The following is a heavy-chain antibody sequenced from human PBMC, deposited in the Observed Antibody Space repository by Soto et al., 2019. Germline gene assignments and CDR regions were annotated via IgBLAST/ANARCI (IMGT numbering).Heavy chain of an antibody. CDR1: GYSISSGYY. CDR3: ARVTFYAASRGLLGGDNLEDYAFDI. V-gene: IGHV4-38-2*01. D-gene: IGHD2-21*02. CDR2: IYHRVST. Sequence: SETLSLTCAVSGYSISSGYYWGWIRQPPGKGLEWIGSIYHRVSTYYNPSLNSRVTISVDTSKNQFSLKLSSVTAAESAVYYCARVTFYAASRGLLGGDNLEDYAFDIWGQGTMVTVSS. J-gene: IGHJ3*02.